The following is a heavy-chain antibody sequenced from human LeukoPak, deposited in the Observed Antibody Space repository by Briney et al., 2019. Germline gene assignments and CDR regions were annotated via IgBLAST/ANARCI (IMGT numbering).Heavy chain of an antibody. CDR3: AKSEINYYDSSGYYPDDAFDI. CDR2: ISGSGST. CDR1: GFTFSSYA. J-gene: IGHJ3*02. D-gene: IGHD3-22*01. Sequence: PGGSLRLSCAASGFTFSSYAMSWVRQAPGKGLEWVSAISGSGSTYYADSVKGRFTISRDNSKNTLYLQMNSLRAEDTAVYYCAKSEINYYDSSGYYPDDAFDIWGQGTMVTVSS. V-gene: IGHV3-23*01.